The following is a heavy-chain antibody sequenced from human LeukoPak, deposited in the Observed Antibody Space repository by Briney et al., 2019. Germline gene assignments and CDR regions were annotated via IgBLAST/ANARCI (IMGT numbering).Heavy chain of an antibody. V-gene: IGHV1-69*05. Sequence: SVKVSCKASGGTFSSYAISWVRQAPGQGLEWMGGIIPIFGTANYAQKFQGRVTITRDTSASTAYMELSSLRSEDTAVYYCARDTPDGDNDYWGQGTLVTVSS. D-gene: IGHD4-17*01. J-gene: IGHJ4*02. CDR3: ARDTPDGDNDY. CDR2: IIPIFGTA. CDR1: GGTFSSYA.